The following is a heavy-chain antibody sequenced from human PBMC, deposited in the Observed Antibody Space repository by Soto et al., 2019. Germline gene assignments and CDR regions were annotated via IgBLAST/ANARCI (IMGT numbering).Heavy chain of an antibody. D-gene: IGHD6-6*01. CDR2: IIPILGIA. J-gene: IGHJ4*02. CDR1: GGTFSSYT. V-gene: IGHV1-69*02. Sequence: SVKLSCKASGGTFSSYTISWVRQAPGQGLGWMGRIIPILGIANYAQKFQGRVTITADKSTSTAYMELSSLRSEDTAVYYCASGMYSSSIQFDYWGQGTLVTLSS. CDR3: ASGMYSSSIQFDY.